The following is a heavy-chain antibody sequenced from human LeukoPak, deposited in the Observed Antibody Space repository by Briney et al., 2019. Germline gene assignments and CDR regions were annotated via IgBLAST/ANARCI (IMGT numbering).Heavy chain of an antibody. D-gene: IGHD2-15*01. Sequence: SGGSLRLSCAGSGFTFSSYSMNWVRQAPGKGLEWVSYISSSSTTIYYADSVKGRFTISRDNAKNSLYLQMNSLRAEDTALYYCARDRCSGGRCYSLSVGYMDVWGKGTTVTVSS. V-gene: IGHV3-48*01. CDR1: GFTFSSYS. CDR2: ISSSSTTI. J-gene: IGHJ6*03. CDR3: ARDRCSGGRCYSLSVGYMDV.